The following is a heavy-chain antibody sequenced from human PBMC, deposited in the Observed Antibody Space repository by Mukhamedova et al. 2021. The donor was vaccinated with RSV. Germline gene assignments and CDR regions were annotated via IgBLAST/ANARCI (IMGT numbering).Heavy chain of an antibody. CDR3: ARDRVSVDYYVSSGYFDY. J-gene: IGHJ4*02. V-gene: IGHV3-48*02. D-gene: IGHD3-22*01. Sequence: GRFTISRDNTKNSLYLQMNSLRDEDTAVYYCARDRVSVDYYVSSGYFDYWGQGTLVTVSS.